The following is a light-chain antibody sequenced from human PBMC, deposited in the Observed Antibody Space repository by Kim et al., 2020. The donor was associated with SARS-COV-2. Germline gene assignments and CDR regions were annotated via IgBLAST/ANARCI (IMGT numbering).Light chain of an antibody. J-gene: IGLJ3*02. CDR3: TTWDDSLSGRV. CDR1: SFNIGNNY. CDR2: RNN. V-gene: IGLV1-47*01. Sequence: GQRVTISCSGSSFNIGNNYVYWYQQLSGTAPKLLIYRNNQRPSGIPDRFSGSKSGTSASLAISGLRSEDEAEYYCTTWDDSLSGRVFGGGTQLTVL.